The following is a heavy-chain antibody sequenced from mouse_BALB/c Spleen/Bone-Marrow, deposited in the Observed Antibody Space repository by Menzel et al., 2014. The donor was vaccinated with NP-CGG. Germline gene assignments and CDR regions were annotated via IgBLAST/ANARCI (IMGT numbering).Heavy chain of an antibody. J-gene: IGHJ3*01. D-gene: IGHD1-1*01. CDR3: ARTYGSSFFAY. CDR2: IYPGDGDT. CDR1: GYVFSSSW. Sequence: LQESGPELVKSGASVKISCKASGYVFSSSWMNWVKQRPGQGLEWIGRIYPGDGDTNYNGKFKGKATLTADKSSSTAYMQLSSLTSVDSAVYFCARTYGSSFFAYWGQGTLVTVSA. V-gene: IGHV1-82*01.